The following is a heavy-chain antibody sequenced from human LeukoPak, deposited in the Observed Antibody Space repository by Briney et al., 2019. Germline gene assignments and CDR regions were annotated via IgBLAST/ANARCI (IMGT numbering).Heavy chain of an antibody. CDR2: INPSGGST. CDR1: GGTFSSYA. Sequence: ASVKVSCKASGGTFSSYAISWVRQAPGQGLEWMGIINPSGGSTSYAQKFQGRVTMTRDTSTSTVYMELSSLRSEDTAVYYCARAHYPRHARWVFDYWGQGTLVTVSS. D-gene: IGHD1-26*01. J-gene: IGHJ4*02. V-gene: IGHV1-46*03. CDR3: ARAHYPRHARWVFDY.